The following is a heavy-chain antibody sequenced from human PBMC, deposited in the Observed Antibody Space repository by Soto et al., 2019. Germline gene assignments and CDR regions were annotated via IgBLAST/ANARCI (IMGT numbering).Heavy chain of an antibody. CDR1: GFTFSTYP. CDR3: VKPPVITASYYYYDMDV. CDR2: ISGSGIST. Sequence: GGSLRLSCAASGFTFSTYPMSWVRQAPGKGLEWVSGISGSGISTYYTDSVKGRFTISRDNSKNTVCLQMNSLRDEDTAVYYCVKPPVITASYYYYDMDVWGQGTTVTVSS. J-gene: IGHJ6*02. V-gene: IGHV3-23*01.